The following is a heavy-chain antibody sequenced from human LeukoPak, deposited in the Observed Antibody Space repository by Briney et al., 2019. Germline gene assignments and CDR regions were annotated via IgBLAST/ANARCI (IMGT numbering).Heavy chain of an antibody. Sequence: GGSLRLSCAASGFTFSNYAMDWVRQAPGKGLEWVGRTKNKANSYTIEYAASVKGRFTISRDDSKNSLYLQMNSLKTEDTAVYYCARDKVGAYFDSWGQGTLVTVSS. CDR3: ARDKVGAYFDS. CDR1: GFTFSNYA. D-gene: IGHD1-26*01. CDR2: TKNKANSYTI. J-gene: IGHJ4*02. V-gene: IGHV3-72*01.